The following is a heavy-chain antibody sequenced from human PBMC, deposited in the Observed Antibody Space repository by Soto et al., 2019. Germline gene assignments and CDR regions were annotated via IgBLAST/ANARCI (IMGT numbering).Heavy chain of an antibody. J-gene: IGHJ4*02. CDR1: GFTFSSYG. Sequence: GGSLRLSCAASGFTFSSYGMHWVRQAPGKGLEWVAVISYDGSNKYYADSVKGRFTISRDNSKNTLYLQMNSLRAEDTAVYYCAKAALTTMDFDYWGQGTRVTAPQ. D-gene: IGHD5-12*01. CDR2: ISYDGSNK. V-gene: IGHV3-30*18. CDR3: AKAALTTMDFDY.